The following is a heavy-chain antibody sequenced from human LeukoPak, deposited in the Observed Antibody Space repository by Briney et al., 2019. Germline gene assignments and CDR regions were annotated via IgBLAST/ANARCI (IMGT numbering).Heavy chain of an antibody. CDR2: ISYDGSNK. CDR3: ARETYYYDSSGYYPGDY. V-gene: IGHV3-30*04. J-gene: IGHJ4*02. CDR1: GFTFSSYA. D-gene: IGHD3-22*01. Sequence: QPGRSLRLSCAASGFTFSSYAMHWVRQAPGKGLEWVAVISYDGSNKYYADSVKGRFTISRDNSKNTLYLQINSLRAEDTAVYYCARETYYYDSSGYYPGDYWGQGTLVTVSS.